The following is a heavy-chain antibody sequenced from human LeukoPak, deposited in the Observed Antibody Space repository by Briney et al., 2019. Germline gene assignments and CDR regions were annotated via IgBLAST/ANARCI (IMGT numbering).Heavy chain of an antibody. D-gene: IGHD4-23*01. Sequence: GASVKVPCKASGFTFTSSAVQWVRQARGQRLEWIGWIVVGSGNTNYAQKFQERVTITRDMSTSTAYMELSSLRSEDTAVYYCAAWMRYGGNPELVYFDYWGQGTLVTVSS. J-gene: IGHJ4*02. CDR3: AAWMRYGGNPELVYFDY. CDR1: GFTFTSSA. CDR2: IVVGSGNT. V-gene: IGHV1-58*01.